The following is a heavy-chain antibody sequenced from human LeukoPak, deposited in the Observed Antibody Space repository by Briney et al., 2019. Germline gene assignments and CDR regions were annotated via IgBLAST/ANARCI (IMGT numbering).Heavy chain of an antibody. D-gene: IGHD6-13*01. V-gene: IGHV3-30-3*01. Sequence: PGRSLRLSCAASGFTFSSYAMHWVRQAPGKGLEWVAVISYDGSNKYYADSVKGRFTISRDNSKNTLYLQMNSLRAEDTAVYYCARDTTRSSSNVLGAFDIWGQGTMVTVSS. CDR1: GFTFSSYA. J-gene: IGHJ3*02. CDR3: ARDTTRSSSNVLGAFDI. CDR2: ISYDGSNK.